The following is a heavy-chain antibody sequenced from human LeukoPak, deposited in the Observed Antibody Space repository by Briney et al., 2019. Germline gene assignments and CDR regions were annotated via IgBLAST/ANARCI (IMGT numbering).Heavy chain of an antibody. CDR2: VSGSGGST. CDR3: AKDLEIVVTITGN. D-gene: IGHD5-12*01. Sequence: GGSLRLSCAASGFTFSTYAMSWVRQAPGKGLEWVSGVSGSGGSTYYADSVKGRFTISRDNSKNTLYLQMNRLRAEDTAVYYCAKDLEIVVTITGNWGQGTLVTVSS. J-gene: IGHJ4*02. V-gene: IGHV3-23*01. CDR1: GFTFSTYA.